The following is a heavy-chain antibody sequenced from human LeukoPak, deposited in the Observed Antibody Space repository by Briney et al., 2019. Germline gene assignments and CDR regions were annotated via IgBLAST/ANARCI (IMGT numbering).Heavy chain of an antibody. CDR2: IYSGGST. D-gene: IGHD1-26*01. J-gene: IGHJ6*02. CDR3: ARAGGSYYYYYYGMDV. CDR1: GSTVSSNY. Sequence: GGSLRLSCAASGSTVSSNYMSWVRQAPGKGLEWVSVIYSGGSTYYADSVKGRFTISRHNSKNTLYLQMNSLRAEDTAVYYCARAGGSYYYYYYGMDVWGQGTTVTVSS. V-gene: IGHV3-53*04.